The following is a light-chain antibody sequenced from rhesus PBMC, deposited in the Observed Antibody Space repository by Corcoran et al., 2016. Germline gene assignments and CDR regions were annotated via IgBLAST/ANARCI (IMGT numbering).Light chain of an antibody. J-gene: IGKJ1*01. V-gene: IGKV1-32*04. CDR1: QGIGNY. Sequence: DIQVSQSPSSLSAYVGDRVTITCRASQGIGNYLNWYQQKPGKAPKLLMYNAHRLATGVPSRFSGSRSWTEFTLTISSLQAEDFATYYCQQGNSNPWTFGQGTKVEIK. CDR2: NAH. CDR3: QQGNSNPWT.